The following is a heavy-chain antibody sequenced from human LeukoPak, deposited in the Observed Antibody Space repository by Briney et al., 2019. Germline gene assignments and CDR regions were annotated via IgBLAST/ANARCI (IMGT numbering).Heavy chain of an antibody. CDR1: GGSISSSTYS. CDR2: IYYSGCI. CDR3: ARLLYDSSGYYYFDY. Sequence: SETLLLSCTLPGGSISSSTYSSGWISQPPVKGLEWTGRIYYSGCIYYNPSLKHRLNLSVEPSKNQSSLPLYSVTAADTAVYYCARLLYDSSGYYYFDYWGQGTLVTVSS. V-gene: IGHV4-39*01. D-gene: IGHD3-22*01. J-gene: IGHJ4*02.